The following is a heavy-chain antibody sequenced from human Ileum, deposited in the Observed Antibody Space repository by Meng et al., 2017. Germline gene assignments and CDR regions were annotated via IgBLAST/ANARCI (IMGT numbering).Heavy chain of an antibody. CDR3: ARVRRGLGLRFDP. CDR1: GGSISSGGYY. D-gene: IGHD3/OR15-3a*01. CDR2: IFYSGST. V-gene: IGHV4-31*03. Sequence: QVPLQESGPGLVKPSQTLSPTCTVSGGSISSGGYYWGWIRQHPGKGLEWIGYIFYSGSTYYNSSLKSRINISVDTSKNQFSLKVSSVTAADTAVYYCARVRRGLGLRFDPWGQGTLVTVSS. J-gene: IGHJ5*02.